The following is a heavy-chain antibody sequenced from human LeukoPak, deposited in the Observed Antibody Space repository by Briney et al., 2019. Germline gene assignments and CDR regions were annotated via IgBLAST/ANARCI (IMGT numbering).Heavy chain of an antibody. V-gene: IGHV3-21*01. CDR1: GFTFSRYS. J-gene: IGHJ6*02. CDR2: ISSSSSYI. Sequence: GGSLRLSCAASGFTFSRYSMNWVRQAPGKGLEWVSSISSSSSYIYYADSVKGRFTISRDNAKNSLYLQMNSLRAEGTAVYYCARESIAARPDYYYGMDVWGQGTTVTVSS. CDR3: ARESIAARPDYYYGMDV. D-gene: IGHD6-6*01.